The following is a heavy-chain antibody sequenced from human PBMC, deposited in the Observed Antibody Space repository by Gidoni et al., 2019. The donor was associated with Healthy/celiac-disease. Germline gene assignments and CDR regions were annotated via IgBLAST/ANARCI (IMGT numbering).Heavy chain of an antibody. J-gene: IGHJ4*02. V-gene: IGHV4-34*01. CDR3: ARATYYYDSSGYYYDY. CDR2: INHSGST. D-gene: IGHD3-22*01. Sequence: QVQLQQWGAGLLTPSETLSLTCAVYGGSFSGYYWSWIRQPPGKGLEWLGEINHSGSTNYNPSLKSRVTISVDTSKNQFSLKLSSVTAADTAVYYCARATYYYDSSGYYYDYWGQGTLVTVSS. CDR1: GGSFSGYY.